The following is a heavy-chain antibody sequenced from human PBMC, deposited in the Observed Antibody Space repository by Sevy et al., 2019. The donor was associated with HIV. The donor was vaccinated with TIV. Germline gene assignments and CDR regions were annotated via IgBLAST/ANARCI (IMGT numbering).Heavy chain of an antibody. J-gene: IGHJ4*02. Sequence: SETLSLTCTVSAGSVSSDTYYWTWIRQAPGKGLEWIGYIHNNGRTSYNPSLKSRPTLSLDTYMNQFPQRLNSETAADTAIYYCARLPDIGGWPFDYWGQGTLVTVSS. CDR1: AGSVSSDTYY. CDR2: IHNNGRT. CDR3: ARLPDIGGWPFDY. V-gene: IGHV4-61*01. D-gene: IGHD6-19*01.